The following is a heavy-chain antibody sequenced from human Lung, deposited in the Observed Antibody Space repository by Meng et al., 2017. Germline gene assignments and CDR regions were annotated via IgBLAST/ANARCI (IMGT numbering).Heavy chain of an antibody. D-gene: IGHD5-12*01. CDR3: ARGPPPLAPAFAS. CDR1: GGSFSDYY. J-gene: IGHJ4*02. CDR2: INPRGRP. V-gene: IGHV4-34*01. Sequence: QVQLQQWGAGLLKPSETLSLTCFVSGGSFSDYYWSWIRQPPGKELEWIGAINPRGRPPSPPSLSRRAPLSVSPSPPPLSLPLRSVPAASSAVSSCARGPPPLAPAFASWGPGPLVPVSS.